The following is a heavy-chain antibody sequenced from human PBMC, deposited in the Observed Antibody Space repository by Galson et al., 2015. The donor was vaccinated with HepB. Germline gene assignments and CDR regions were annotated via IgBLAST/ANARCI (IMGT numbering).Heavy chain of an antibody. CDR2: IKQDGSEK. CDR1: GFTFSSYW. CDR3: ARDHSSSWSWQGELDY. V-gene: IGHV3-7*03. D-gene: IGHD6-13*01. Sequence: SLRLSCAASGFTFSSYWMSWVRQAPGKGLEWVANIKQDGSEKYYVDSVKGRFTISRDNAKNSLYLQMNSLRAEDTAVYYCARDHSSSWSWQGELDYWGQGTLVTVSS. J-gene: IGHJ4*02.